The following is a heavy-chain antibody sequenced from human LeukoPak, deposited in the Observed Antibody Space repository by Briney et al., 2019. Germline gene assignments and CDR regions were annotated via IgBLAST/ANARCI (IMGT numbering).Heavy chain of an antibody. CDR1: GFTFSSYG. D-gene: IGHD5-18*01. V-gene: IGHV3-30*03. Sequence: SGGSLRLSCAASGFTFSSYGMHWVRQAPGKGLEWVAVISYDGSNKYYADSVKGRFTTSRDNSKNTLYLQMNSLRAEDTAVYYCARQYSYGYTGGPYYFDYWGQGTLVTVSS. J-gene: IGHJ4*02. CDR3: ARQYSYGYTGGPYYFDY. CDR2: ISYDGSNK.